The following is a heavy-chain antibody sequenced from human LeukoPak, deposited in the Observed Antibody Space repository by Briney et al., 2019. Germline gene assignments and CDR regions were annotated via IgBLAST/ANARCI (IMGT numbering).Heavy chain of an antibody. J-gene: IGHJ4*02. V-gene: IGHV1-2*02. D-gene: IGHD6-13*01. CDR1: GYTFTGSGWY. CDR3: ARSGPKWSSSWYYFDY. Sequence: GASVKASCKASGYTFTGSGWYLYWLRQAPGQGLEWMGWINPNSGGTNYAQKFQGRVTMTRDTSISTAYMELSRLRSDDTAVYYCARSGPKWSSSWYYFDYWGQGTLVTVSS. CDR2: INPNSGGT.